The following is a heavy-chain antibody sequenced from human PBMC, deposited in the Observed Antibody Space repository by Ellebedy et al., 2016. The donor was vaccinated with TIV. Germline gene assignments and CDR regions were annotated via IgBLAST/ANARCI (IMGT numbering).Heavy chain of an antibody. Sequence: AASVKVSCKASGYTFTSYGISWVRQAPGQGLEWMGWMSAYNGNTNFAQKLQGRVTMTTDTSTSTAYMELRSLRSDDTAVYYCARDILRLVTSYWGPGTLVTVSS. D-gene: IGHD3-9*01. V-gene: IGHV1-18*04. J-gene: IGHJ4*02. CDR1: GYTFTSYG. CDR2: MSAYNGNT. CDR3: ARDILRLVTSY.